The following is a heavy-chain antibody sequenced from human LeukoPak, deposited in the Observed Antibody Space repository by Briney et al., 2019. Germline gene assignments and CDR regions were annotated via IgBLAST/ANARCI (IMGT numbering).Heavy chain of an antibody. D-gene: IGHD4-23*01. V-gene: IGHV3-23*01. CDR3: AKRSDYGGNWNYLDY. CDR1: GFTFSSYG. CDR2: ISASGGST. J-gene: IGHJ4*02. Sequence: GGSLRLSCAASGFTFSSYGMSWVRQAPGKGLEWVSAISASGGSTYYADSVKGRFTISRDNSKNTLYLQMNSLTAEDTAIYYCAKRSDYGGNWNYLDYWGQGTPVTVSS.